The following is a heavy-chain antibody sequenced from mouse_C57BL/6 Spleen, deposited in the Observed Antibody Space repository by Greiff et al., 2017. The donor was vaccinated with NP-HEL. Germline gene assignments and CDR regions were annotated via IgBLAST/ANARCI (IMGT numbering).Heavy chain of an antibody. CDR3: ARDYYGSIYAMDY. V-gene: IGHV1-64*01. CDR2: IHPNSGST. J-gene: IGHJ4*01. Sequence: QVQLQQSGAELVKPGASVKLSCKASGYTFTSYWMHWVKQRPGQGLEWIGMIHPNSGSTNYNEKFKSKATLTVDKSSSTAYMQLSSLTSEDSAVYYCARDYYGSIYAMDYWGQGTSVTVSS. D-gene: IGHD1-1*01. CDR1: GYTFTSYW.